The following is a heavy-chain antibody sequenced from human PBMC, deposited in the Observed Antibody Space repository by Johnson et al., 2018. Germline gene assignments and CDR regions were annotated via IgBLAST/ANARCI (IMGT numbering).Heavy chain of an antibody. J-gene: IGHJ3*02. Sequence: VQLVETGGGVVQPGRSLRLSCAASGFTFSSYAMHWVRQAPGKGLEWVAVIWYDGSNKYYADSVKGRFTISRDNSKNTLYLQMNSLRAEDTAVYYCAKGGGGVVHDAFDIWVQGTMVTVSS. CDR2: IWYDGSNK. CDR1: GFTFSSYA. CDR3: AKGGGGVVHDAFDI. D-gene: IGHD2-15*01. V-gene: IGHV3-30*04.